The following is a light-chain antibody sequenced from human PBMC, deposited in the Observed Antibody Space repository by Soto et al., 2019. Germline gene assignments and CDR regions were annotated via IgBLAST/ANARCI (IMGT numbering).Light chain of an antibody. Sequence: DIVMTQSPLSLPVTPGEPASISCRSSQSLLHSNGYNYLDWYLQKPGQSPQLLIYLGSNRASGVPDRFRGSGSGTDFTLKISRVEAEAVVVYYCRQALPTPPFGQGTKLDIK. V-gene: IGKV2-28*01. CDR3: RQALPTPP. J-gene: IGKJ2*01. CDR2: LGS. CDR1: QSLLHSNGYNY.